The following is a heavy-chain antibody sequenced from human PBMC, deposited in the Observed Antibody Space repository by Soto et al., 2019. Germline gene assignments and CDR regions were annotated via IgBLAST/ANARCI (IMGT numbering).Heavy chain of an antibody. D-gene: IGHD1-26*01. CDR3: ARGVSVTLAVQGGAPDKNYFDS. CDR1: GASFSGFY. CDR2: IDHSGIA. Sequence: SETLSLTCAVSGASFSGFYWSWIRQSPGKGLEWIGEIDHSGIANHNTALKSRATMSVDTSKNQFSLKLRSVTAADTAVYYCARGVSVTLAVQGGAPDKNYFDSWSQGNLVT. V-gene: IGHV4-34*04. J-gene: IGHJ4*02.